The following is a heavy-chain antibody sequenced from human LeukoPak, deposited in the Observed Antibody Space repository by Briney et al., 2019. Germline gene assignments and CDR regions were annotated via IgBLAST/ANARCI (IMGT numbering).Heavy chain of an antibody. V-gene: IGHV2-5*02. CDR2: NYWDDDK. Sequence: SGPTLVNPTQTLTLTCTFSGFSLSTNGVGVGWIRQPPGKTLDWLALNYWDDDKRYSPSLKSRLTITKDTSKNQVVLTMTNMDPVDTATYFCAHTLGRVRQNPFVRYCSGGRCYVGLNWFDPWGQGTLVTVSS. CDR3: AHTLGRVRQNPFVRYCSGGRCYVGLNWFDP. D-gene: IGHD2-15*01. CDR1: GFSLSTNGVG. J-gene: IGHJ5*02.